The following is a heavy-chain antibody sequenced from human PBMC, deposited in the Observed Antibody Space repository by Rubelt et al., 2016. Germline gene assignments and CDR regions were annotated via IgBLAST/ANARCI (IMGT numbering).Heavy chain of an antibody. V-gene: IGHV3-21*01. Sequence: QAPGKGLEWVSSISSSSSYIYYADSVKGRFTISRDNAKNSLYLQMNSLRAEDTAVYYCAKDNNNKSWFDPWGQGTLVTVSS. CDR2: ISSSSSYI. CDR3: AKDNNNKSWFDP. J-gene: IGHJ5*02. D-gene: IGHD1-14*01.